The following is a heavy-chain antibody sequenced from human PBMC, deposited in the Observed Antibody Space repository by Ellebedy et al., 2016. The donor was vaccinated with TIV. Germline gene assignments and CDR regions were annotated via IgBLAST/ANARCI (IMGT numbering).Heavy chain of an antibody. CDR1: GTVISRFY. Sequence: MPSETLSLTCSVSGTVISRFYWRWIPQPPGKGLAWIGDIYSSQRTNSHPSLKCPVTISVDTSKNQFSLRLSPVTAADTAVYYCARLPGEDSRGYYLDHWGQGTLVTVSS. V-gene: IGHV4-4*08. J-gene: IGHJ4*02. CDR2: IYSSQRT. D-gene: IGHD3-22*01. CDR3: ARLPGEDSRGYYLDH.